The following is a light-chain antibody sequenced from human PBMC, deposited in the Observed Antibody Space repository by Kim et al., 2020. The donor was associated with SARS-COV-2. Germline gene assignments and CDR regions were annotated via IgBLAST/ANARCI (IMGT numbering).Light chain of an antibody. Sequence: PGERATLSCRASQSVRADYLAWYQQKPGQAPRLLIYGASSRATGIPDRFSGSGSGTDFILTISRLEPEDFAVYYCQQYGTSPNTFGQGTRLEIK. CDR2: GAS. J-gene: IGKJ5*01. V-gene: IGKV3-20*01. CDR3: QQYGTSPNT. CDR1: QSVRADY.